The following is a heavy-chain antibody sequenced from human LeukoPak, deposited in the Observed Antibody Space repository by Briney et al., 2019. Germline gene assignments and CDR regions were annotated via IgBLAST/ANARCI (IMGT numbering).Heavy chain of an antibody. CDR3: ARAACGSGWFVP. J-gene: IGHJ5*02. V-gene: IGHV1-2*02. D-gene: IGHD6-25*01. CDR1: GYTFTAYY. CDR2: ISPNNGGT. Sequence: ASVKVSCKASGYTFTAYYIHWVRQAPGQRLEWMGWISPNNGGTNYAQKFQGRVTITRDTSISTACMGLSRLRSDDTAVYYCARAACGSGWFVPWGQGTLVTVSS.